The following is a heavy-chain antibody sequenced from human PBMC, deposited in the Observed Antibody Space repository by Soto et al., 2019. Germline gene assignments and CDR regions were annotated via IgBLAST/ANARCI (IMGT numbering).Heavy chain of an antibody. D-gene: IGHD5-12*01. CDR1: CYTFTSYG. V-gene: IGHV1-18*04. CDR3: ARDVYSGYDSIYYYYGMDV. Sequence: VASVKVSCKASCYTFTSYGISWVRQPPGQGLEWMGWISAYNGNTNYAQKLQGRVTMTTDTSTSTAYMELRSLRSDDTAVYYCARDVYSGYDSIYYYYGMDVWGQGTTVTVSS. CDR2: ISAYNGNT. J-gene: IGHJ6*02.